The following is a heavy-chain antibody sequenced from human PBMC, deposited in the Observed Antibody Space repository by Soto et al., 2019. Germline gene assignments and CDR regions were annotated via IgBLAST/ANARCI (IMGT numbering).Heavy chain of an antibody. Sequence: ASVKVSCKASGGTFSSYTISWVRQAPGQGLEWMGRIIPILGIANYAQKFQGRVTITADKSTSTAYMELSSLRSEDTAVYYCARERYYDFRSGSHDAFDIWGQGTMVTVSS. D-gene: IGHD3-3*01. CDR1: GGTFSSYT. CDR2: IIPILGIA. CDR3: ARERYYDFRSGSHDAFDI. J-gene: IGHJ3*02. V-gene: IGHV1-69*04.